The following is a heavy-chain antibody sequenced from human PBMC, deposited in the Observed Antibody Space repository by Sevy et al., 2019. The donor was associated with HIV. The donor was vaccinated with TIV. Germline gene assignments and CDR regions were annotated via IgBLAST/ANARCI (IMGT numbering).Heavy chain of an antibody. J-gene: IGHJ3*02. V-gene: IGHV3-23*01. D-gene: IGHD3-22*01. CDR2: ISGSGGST. CDR1: GFTFSSYA. Sequence: GGSLRLSCAASGFTFSSYAMSWVRQAPGKGLEWVSAISGSGGSTYYADSVKGRFTISRDNSKNTLYLQMNSLRAEDTAVYYCAKDQFTTYYYDSSPTHAFDIWGQGTMVTVSS. CDR3: AKDQFTTYYYDSSPTHAFDI.